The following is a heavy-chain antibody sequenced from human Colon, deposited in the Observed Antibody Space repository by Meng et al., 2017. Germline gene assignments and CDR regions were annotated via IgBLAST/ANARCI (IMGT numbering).Heavy chain of an antibody. Sequence: GESLKISCVASGFIFGDYEMNWVRQAPGKGLEWVSYIRIGGGTIYYADSVKGRFTISRDNGRNSLYLQMNSLRAEDTAIYYCARDPGASYCGGDCLDYWGQGSLVTVSS. J-gene: IGHJ4*02. CDR1: GFIFGDYE. V-gene: IGHV3-48*03. CDR3: ARDPGASYCGGDCLDY. CDR2: IRIGGGTI. D-gene: IGHD2-21*02.